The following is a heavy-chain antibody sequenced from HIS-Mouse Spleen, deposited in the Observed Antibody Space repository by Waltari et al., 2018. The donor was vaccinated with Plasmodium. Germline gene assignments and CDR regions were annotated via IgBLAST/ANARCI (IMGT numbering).Heavy chain of an antibody. D-gene: IGHD6-13*01. V-gene: IGHV3-21*01. CDR1: GGSISSSS. Sequence: LQLQESGPGLVKPSETLSLTCTVSGGSISSSSYYWGGIRQAPGKGLEWVSSISSSSSYIYYADSVKGRFTISRDNAKNSLYLQMNSLRAEDTAVYYCARESSSSWYFDYWGQGTLVTVSS. CDR2: ISSSSSYI. CDR3: ARESSSSWYFDY. J-gene: IGHJ4*02.